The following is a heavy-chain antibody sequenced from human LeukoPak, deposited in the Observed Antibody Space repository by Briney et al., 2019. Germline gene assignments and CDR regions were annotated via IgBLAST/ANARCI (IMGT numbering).Heavy chain of an antibody. Sequence: SETLSLTCAVYGGSFSGYYWSWIRQPPGKGLEWIGEINHSGSTNYNPSLKSRVTISVDTSKNQFSLKLSSVTAADTAVYYCASLQNVPSYCYYYVMDVWGQGTTVTVSS. D-gene: IGHD2/OR15-2a*01. CDR1: GGSFSGYY. V-gene: IGHV4-34*01. J-gene: IGHJ6*02. CDR3: ASLQNVPSYCYYYVMDV. CDR2: INHSGST.